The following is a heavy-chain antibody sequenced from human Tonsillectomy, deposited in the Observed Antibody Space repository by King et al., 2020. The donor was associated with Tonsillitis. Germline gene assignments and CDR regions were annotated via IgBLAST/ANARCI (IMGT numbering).Heavy chain of an antibody. D-gene: IGHD3-3*01. Sequence: QLVESGGGVVQPGRSLRLSCAASGFTFSSYGMHWVRQAPGKGLEWVAVISYDGSNKYYADSVKGRFTISRDNSKNTLYLQMNSLRAEDTAVYYCAKVKFGVVIVGGSVDYWGQGTLVTVSS. CDR1: GFTFSSYG. J-gene: IGHJ4*02. CDR3: AKVKFGVVIVGGSVDY. V-gene: IGHV3-30*18. CDR2: ISYDGSNK.